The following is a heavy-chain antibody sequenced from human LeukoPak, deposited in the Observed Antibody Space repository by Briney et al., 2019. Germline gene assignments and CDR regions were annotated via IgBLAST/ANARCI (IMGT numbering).Heavy chain of an antibody. D-gene: IGHD5-12*01. CDR2: IYYSGST. J-gene: IGHJ4*02. V-gene: IGHV4-59*01. CDR3: ARGRGYSGYGALDY. Sequence: SETLSLTCAVYGGSFSGYYWSWIRQPPGKGLEWIGYIYYSGSTNYNPSLKSRVTISVDTSKNQFSLKLSSVTAADTAVYYCARGRGYSGYGALDYWGQGTLVTVSS. CDR1: GGSFSGYY.